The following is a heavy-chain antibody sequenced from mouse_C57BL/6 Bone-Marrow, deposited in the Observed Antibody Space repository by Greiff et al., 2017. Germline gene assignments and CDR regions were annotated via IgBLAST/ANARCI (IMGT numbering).Heavy chain of an antibody. V-gene: IGHV1-64*01. J-gene: IGHJ1*03. CDR2: IHPNSGST. Sequence: QVQLQQPGAELVKPGASVKLSCKASGYTFTSYWMHWVKQRPGQGLEWIGMIHPNSGSTNYNEKFKSKATLTVDKSSSTAYMQLSSLTSEDSAVYYGARSRLLRYFDVWGTGTTVTVSA. CDR3: ARSRLLRYFDV. D-gene: IGHD2-3*01. CDR1: GYTFTSYW.